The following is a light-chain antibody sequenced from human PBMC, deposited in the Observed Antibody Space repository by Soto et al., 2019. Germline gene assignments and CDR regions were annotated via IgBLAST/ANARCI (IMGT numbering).Light chain of an antibody. Sequence: DIVMTQSPDSLAVSLGERATINCKSSQSVLFSSNNKNYLAWYQQKSGQPPKLLISWASTRESGVPDRFSGSEPDTDFTLTISSRRAEDVAVNYCKNYYRTPSPPFGRGTRVEIK. CDR1: QSVLFSSNNKNY. J-gene: IGKJ4*01. CDR2: WAS. V-gene: IGKV4-1*01. CDR3: KNYYRTPSPP.